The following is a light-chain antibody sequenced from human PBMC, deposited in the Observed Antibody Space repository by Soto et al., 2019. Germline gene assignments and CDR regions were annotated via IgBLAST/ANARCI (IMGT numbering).Light chain of an antibody. CDR3: ASWDDTLSGVV. Sequence: QSVLTQPPSVSGAPGQRVTIFCSGSSSNIGNNAVNWYQQLPGKPPRALIYYDDLLPSGVSKRFSGSKSGTSVSLAISGLQSDDEGDYYCASWDDTLSGVVFGGGTKRTVL. V-gene: IGLV1-36*01. J-gene: IGLJ3*02. CDR2: YDD. CDR1: SSNIGNNA.